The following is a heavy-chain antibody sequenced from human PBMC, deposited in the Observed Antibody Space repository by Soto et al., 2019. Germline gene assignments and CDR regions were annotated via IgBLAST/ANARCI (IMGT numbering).Heavy chain of an antibody. CDR1: GFSFKNYG. CDR3: AKIEAVAGEIYYYAGMDV. J-gene: IGHJ6*02. Sequence: QAQLVESGGGVVQPGRSLRLSCKASGFSFKNYGMHWVRQAPGKGLEWVAVISYDATHKKYADSEEGRFTISRDNSKNTLYLQINSLRAEDTATYYCAKIEAVAGEIYYYAGMDVWGQGTTVTVSS. D-gene: IGHD2-15*01. CDR2: ISYDATHK. V-gene: IGHV3-30*18.